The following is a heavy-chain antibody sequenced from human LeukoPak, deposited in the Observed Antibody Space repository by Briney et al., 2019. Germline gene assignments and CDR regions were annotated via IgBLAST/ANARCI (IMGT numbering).Heavy chain of an antibody. J-gene: IGHJ4*02. CDR1: GFTFSSYE. CDR3: ARDSSSSDFDY. V-gene: IGHV3-48*03. CDR2: ISSSGSTI. D-gene: IGHD6-13*01. Sequence: GGSLRLSCAASGFTFSSYEMNWVRQAPGKGLEWVSYISSSGSTIYYADSVKGRFTISRDNAKNSLYLRMNSLRAEDTAVYYCARDSSSSDFDYWGQGTLVTVSS.